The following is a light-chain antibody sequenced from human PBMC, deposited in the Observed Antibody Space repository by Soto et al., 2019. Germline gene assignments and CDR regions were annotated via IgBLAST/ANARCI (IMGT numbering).Light chain of an antibody. Sequence: EIVLTQSPGTLSLSPGERATLSRRASQTFSSTYLAWYQQKPGQAPRLLIYGASNRATGIPDRFSGSGSGTDFTLIISRLEPEDFAVYYCQHYGNSPWTFGQGTTVDIK. CDR2: GAS. V-gene: IGKV3-20*01. CDR3: QHYGNSPWT. J-gene: IGKJ1*01. CDR1: QTFSSTY.